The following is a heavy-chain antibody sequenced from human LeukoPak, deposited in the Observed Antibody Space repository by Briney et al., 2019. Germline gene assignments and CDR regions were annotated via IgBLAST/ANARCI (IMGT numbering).Heavy chain of an antibody. V-gene: IGHV4-59*11. CDR2: IYYCGST. J-gene: IGHJ4*02. D-gene: IGHD5-24*01. Sequence: SGTLPLTCTVCGCFISRHYWSGIRPPPGRGLEWIGYIYYCGSTNLNPSLRSRVTKSVDTSFKQFSVNLSSVTAADTTVYYCARGAGWLPLVWGQGTLVTVSS. CDR3: ARGAGWLPLV. CDR1: GCFISRHY.